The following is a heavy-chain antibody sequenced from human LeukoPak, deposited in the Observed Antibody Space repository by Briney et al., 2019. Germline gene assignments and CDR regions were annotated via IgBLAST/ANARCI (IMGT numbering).Heavy chain of an antibody. Sequence: GGPLRLSCAASGFTFSSYAMSWVRQAPGKGLEWVSAISGSGGSTYYADSVKGRFTISRDNSKNTLYLQMNSLRAEDTAVYYCATILGRITMVRGVAFDYWGQGTLVTVSS. V-gene: IGHV3-23*01. J-gene: IGHJ4*02. CDR1: GFTFSSYA. CDR3: ATILGRITMVRGVAFDY. D-gene: IGHD3-10*01. CDR2: ISGSGGST.